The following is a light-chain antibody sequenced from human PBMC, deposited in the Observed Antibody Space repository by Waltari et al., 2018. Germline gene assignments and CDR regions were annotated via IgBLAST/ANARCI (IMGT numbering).Light chain of an antibody. J-gene: IGLJ3*02. CDR1: SGHSRYA. V-gene: IGLV4-69*01. Sequence: QRVLTQSPSASASLGASVRLTCTLSSGHSRYAIAWHQQQPEKGPRYLMKVNNDGSHTRGDGIPDRFSGSTSGAERYLTISSLQSEDEADYYCQTWDTGIWVFGGGTKLTVL. CDR2: VNNDGSH. CDR3: QTWDTGIWV.